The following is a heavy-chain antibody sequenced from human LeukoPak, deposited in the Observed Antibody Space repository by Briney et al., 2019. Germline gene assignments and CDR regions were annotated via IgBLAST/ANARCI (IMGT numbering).Heavy chain of an antibody. Sequence: ASVKVSCKASGYTFTGYYMHWVRQAPGQGLEWMGWINPNSGGTNYAQKFQGRVTMTRDTSISTAYMELSRLRSDDTAVYYCAGAPRGVYSSDEDWFDPWGQGTLVTVSS. J-gene: IGHJ5*02. CDR1: GYTFTGYY. CDR2: INPNSGGT. CDR3: AGAPRGVYSSDEDWFDP. D-gene: IGHD6-19*01. V-gene: IGHV1-2*02.